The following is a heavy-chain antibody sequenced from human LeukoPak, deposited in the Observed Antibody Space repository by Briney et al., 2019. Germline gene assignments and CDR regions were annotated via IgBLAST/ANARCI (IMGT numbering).Heavy chain of an antibody. V-gene: IGHV4-34*01. CDR3: ARATVVTLYYYYYYMDV. D-gene: IGHD4-23*01. CDR1: GVSFSGYY. CDR2: INHSGST. J-gene: IGHJ6*03. Sequence: SETLSLTCAVYGVSFSGYYWSWIRQPPGKGLEWIGEINHSGSTNYNPSLKSRVTISVDTSKNQFSLKLSSVTAADTAVYYCARATVVTLYYYYYYMDVWGKGTTVTVSS.